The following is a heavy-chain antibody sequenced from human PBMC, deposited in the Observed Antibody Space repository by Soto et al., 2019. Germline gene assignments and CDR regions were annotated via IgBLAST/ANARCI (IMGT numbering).Heavy chain of an antibody. J-gene: IGHJ1*01. CDR1: GFTVSSNY. Sequence: EVQLVESGGGLIQPGGSLRLSCAASGFTVSSNYMSWVRQAPGKGLEWVSVIYSGGSTYYADSVKGRFTISRDNSENTLYLQMTSLGAEDTAVYYCARDHVDGDYPEYFQHWGQCTLVTVSS. CDR3: ARDHVDGDYPEYFQH. D-gene: IGHD4-17*01. CDR2: IYSGGST. V-gene: IGHV3-53*01.